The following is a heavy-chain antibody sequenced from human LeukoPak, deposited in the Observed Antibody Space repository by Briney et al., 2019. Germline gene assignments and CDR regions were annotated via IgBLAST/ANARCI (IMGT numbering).Heavy chain of an antibody. V-gene: IGHV4-59*01. Sequence: SETLSLTCTVSGGSISSYYWSWIRQPPGEGLEWIGYIYYSGSTNYNPSLKSRVTISVDTSKNQFSLKLSSVTAADTAVYYCAARPLAVSSAFDIWGQGTMVTVSS. CDR2: IYYSGST. CDR1: GGSISSYY. J-gene: IGHJ3*02. D-gene: IGHD1-14*01. CDR3: AARPLAVSSAFDI.